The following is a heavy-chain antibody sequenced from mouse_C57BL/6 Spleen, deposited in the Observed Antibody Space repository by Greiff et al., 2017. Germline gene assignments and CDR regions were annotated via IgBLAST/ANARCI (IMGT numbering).Heavy chain of an antibody. V-gene: IGHV14-4*01. D-gene: IGHD2-2*01. Sequence: EVQLQQSGAELVRPGASVKLSCTASGFNIKDDYMHWVKQRPEQGLEWIGWIDPENGDTEYASKFQGKATITADTSSNTAYLQLSSLTSEDTAVYYCTHGYQGMDYWGQGTSVTVSS. J-gene: IGHJ4*01. CDR2: IDPENGDT. CDR3: THGYQGMDY. CDR1: GFNIKDDY.